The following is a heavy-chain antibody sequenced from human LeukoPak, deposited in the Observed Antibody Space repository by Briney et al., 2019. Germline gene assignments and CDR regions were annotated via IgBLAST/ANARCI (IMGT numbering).Heavy chain of an antibody. CDR1: GFTFSTYT. V-gene: IGHV3-30*14. D-gene: IGHD3-22*01. J-gene: IGHJ4*02. CDR3: ARDYGRSGYDY. Sequence: GRSLRLSCAASGFTFSTYTIHWVRQAPGKGLEWVAVISYDGSNKYYADSVKGRFTISRDNSKNTLYLQMNSLRVEDTAVYYCARDYGRSGYDYWGQGTLVTVSS. CDR2: ISYDGSNK.